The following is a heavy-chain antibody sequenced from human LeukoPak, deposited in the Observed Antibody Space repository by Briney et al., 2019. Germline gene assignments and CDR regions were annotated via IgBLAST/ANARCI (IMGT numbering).Heavy chain of an antibody. CDR3: AKIPPAVRGASSNDAFDI. Sequence: GRSLRLSCAASGFTFSSYGMHWVRQAPGKGLEWVAVISYDGSNKYYADSVKGRFTISRDNSKNTLYLQMNSLRAEDTAVYYCAKIPPAVRGASSNDAFDIWGQGTMGTVSS. CDR2: ISYDGSNK. J-gene: IGHJ3*02. V-gene: IGHV3-30*18. CDR1: GFTFSSYG. D-gene: IGHD3-10*01.